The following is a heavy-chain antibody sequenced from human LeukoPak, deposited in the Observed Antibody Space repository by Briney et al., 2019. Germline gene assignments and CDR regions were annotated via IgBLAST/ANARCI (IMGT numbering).Heavy chain of an antibody. CDR3: ARTQAIYPFDY. CDR2: IYSGGST. CDR1: GFTVSSNY. J-gene: IGHJ4*02. V-gene: IGHV3-53*01. D-gene: IGHD2-2*01. Sequence: PGGSLRLSCAASGFTVSSNYMSWVRQAPGKGLEWVSVIYSGGSTYYADSVKGRFTISRDNSKNTLYLQMNSLRAEDTAVYYCARTQAIYPFDYWGQGTLVTVSS.